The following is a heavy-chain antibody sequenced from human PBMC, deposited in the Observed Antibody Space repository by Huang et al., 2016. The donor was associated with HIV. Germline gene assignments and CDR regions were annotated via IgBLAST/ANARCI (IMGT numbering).Heavy chain of an antibody. J-gene: IGHJ6*03. CDR2: IDYEGST. D-gene: IGHD3-10*01. V-gene: IGHV4-39*01. Sequence: QLLLQESGPGLVKPSEALALTCAVSGGSIRSSDYPWGWIRQPPGKGLEWIGSIDYEGSTHYSPPLKSRVTIAVDTSKNLFFLNLTSMTAADTAVYYCARHREGPVAYYSGWGSHLNYMDVWGRGRTVVVSS. CDR1: GGSIRSSDYP. CDR3: ARHREGPVAYYSGWGSHLNYMDV.